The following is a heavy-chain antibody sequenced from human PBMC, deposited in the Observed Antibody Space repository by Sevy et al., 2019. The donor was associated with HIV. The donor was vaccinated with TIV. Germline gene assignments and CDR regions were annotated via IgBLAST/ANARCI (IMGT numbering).Heavy chain of an antibody. V-gene: IGHV3-15*01. CDR3: TLEGLYCSGGSCYSEGFDS. J-gene: IGHJ4*02. Sequence: GGSLRLSCAAFGFTLSDAWMSWVRQAPGKGPQWVGRIKSKTDGGTTDYAAPVKGRFTISRDDSKNTLYLQMNSLKTEDTALYYCTLEGLYCSGGSCYSEGFDSWGQGTLVTVSS. D-gene: IGHD2-15*01. CDR2: IKSKTDGGTT. CDR1: GFTLSDAW.